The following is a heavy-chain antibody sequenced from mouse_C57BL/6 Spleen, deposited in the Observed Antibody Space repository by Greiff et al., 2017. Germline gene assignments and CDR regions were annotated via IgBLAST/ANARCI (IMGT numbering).Heavy chain of an antibody. CDR1: GYTFTDYE. CDR2: IDPETGGT. D-gene: IGHD2-2*01. J-gene: IGHJ3*01. CDR3: TRGGYDRGAWFAY. V-gene: IGHV1-15*01. Sequence: QVQLQQSGAELVRPGASVTLSCKASGYTFTDYEMHWVKQTPVHGLEWIGAIDPETGGTAYNQKFQGKAILTADKSSSTAYMELRSLTSEDSAVYYWTRGGYDRGAWFAYWGQGTLVTVSA.